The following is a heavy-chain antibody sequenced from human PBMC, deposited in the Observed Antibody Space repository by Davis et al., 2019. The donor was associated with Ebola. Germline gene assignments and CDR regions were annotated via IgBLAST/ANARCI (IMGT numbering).Heavy chain of an antibody. Sequence: PSETLSLTCAVYGGSFSGYYWSWIRQPPGKGLEWIGYIYHSGSTYSNPSLKSRVTISVDRSKNQFSLKLSSVTAADTAVYYCARGRNSNYGFYYYYYMDVWGKGTTVTVSS. V-gene: IGHV4-34*01. CDR1: GGSFSGYY. CDR2: IYHSGST. J-gene: IGHJ6*03. D-gene: IGHD4-11*01. CDR3: ARGRNSNYGFYYYYYMDV.